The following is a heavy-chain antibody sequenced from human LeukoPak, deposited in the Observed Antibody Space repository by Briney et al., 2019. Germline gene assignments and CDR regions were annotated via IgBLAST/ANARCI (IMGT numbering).Heavy chain of an antibody. J-gene: IGHJ6*02. V-gene: IGHV1-46*01. CDR2: INPSGGST. CDR3: ARVGGDDSSGSAPNYYYYYGMDV. CDR1: GYTFTSYY. Sequence: ASVKVSCNASGYTFTSYYMHWVRQAPGQGLEWMGIINPSGGSTSYAQKFQGRVTMTRDTSTSTVYMELSSLRSEDTAVYYCARVGGDDSSGSAPNYYYYYGMDVWGQGTTVTVSS. D-gene: IGHD3-22*01.